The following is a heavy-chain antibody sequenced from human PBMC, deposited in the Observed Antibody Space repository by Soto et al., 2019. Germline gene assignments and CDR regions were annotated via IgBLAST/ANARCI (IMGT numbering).Heavy chain of an antibody. Sequence: QVQMAQSGGEVKKLGASLKVSCKAFGYTFTNYGISWVRQAPGQGLEWMGWISPYNGHTNSAQKFQDRISMTKETSTATAYMELRSLRTDDTGVNYCARDHPFIVATMSIDFWGQGTLVSVSS. J-gene: IGHJ4*02. CDR3: ARDHPFIVATMSIDF. CDR1: GYTFTNYG. CDR2: ISPYNGHT. D-gene: IGHD5-12*01. V-gene: IGHV1-18*01.